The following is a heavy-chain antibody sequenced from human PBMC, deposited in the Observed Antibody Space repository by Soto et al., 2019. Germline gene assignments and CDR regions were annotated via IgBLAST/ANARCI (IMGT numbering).Heavy chain of an antibody. D-gene: IGHD2-8*01. J-gene: IGHJ6*02. V-gene: IGHV1-8*01. CDR2: MNRNSGNT. CDR1: GYTFTRYG. Sequence: ASVKVSCKASGYTFTRYGINWVRQAPGQGLEWMGWMNRNSGNTGYAQKFQGRVTMTRNTSISTAYMELSSLRSEDTAVYYCARESTVVLMVYAIRGYYGMDVWGQGTTVTVSS. CDR3: ARESTVVLMVYAIRGYYGMDV.